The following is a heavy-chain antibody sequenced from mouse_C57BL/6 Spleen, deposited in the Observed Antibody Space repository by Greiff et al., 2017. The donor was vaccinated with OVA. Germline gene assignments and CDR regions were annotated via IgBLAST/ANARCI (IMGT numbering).Heavy chain of an antibody. CDR3: ARWGAYGEEAWFAY. CDR1: GYTFTSYW. J-gene: IGHJ3*01. Sequence: QVQLQQPGAELVRPGSSVKLSCKASGYTFTSYWMDWVKQRPGQGLEWIGNIYPSDSETHYNQKFKDKATLTVDKSSSTAYMQLSSLTSEDSAVYYCARWGAYGEEAWFAYWGQGTLVTVSA. V-gene: IGHV1-61*01. D-gene: IGHD1-1*01. CDR2: IYPSDSET.